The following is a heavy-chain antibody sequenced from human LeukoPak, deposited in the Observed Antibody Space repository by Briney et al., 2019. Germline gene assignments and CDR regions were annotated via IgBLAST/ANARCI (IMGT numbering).Heavy chain of an antibody. D-gene: IGHD3-10*01. J-gene: IGHJ3*02. Sequence: PGGSLRLSCAASGFTFSNYWMSWVRPAPGKGLEWVANINQDGSEKYYVDSVKGRFTISRDNAKNSLYLQMNSLRAEDTAVYYCASVLNYGSGSLPDAFDIWGQGTMVTVSS. CDR1: GFTFSNYW. V-gene: IGHV3-7*01. CDR2: INQDGSEK. CDR3: ASVLNYGSGSLPDAFDI.